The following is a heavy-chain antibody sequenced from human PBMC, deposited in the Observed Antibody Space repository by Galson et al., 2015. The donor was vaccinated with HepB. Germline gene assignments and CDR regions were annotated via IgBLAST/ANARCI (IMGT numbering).Heavy chain of an antibody. CDR1: GYTFTSYG. D-gene: IGHD6-19*01. CDR3: ARAGGWSPQGWFDP. CDR2: ISAYNGNT. J-gene: IGHJ5*02. Sequence: SVKVSCKASGYTFTSYGISWVRQAPGQGLEWMGWISAYNGNTNYAQKLQGRVTMTTDTSTSTGYMEPRSLRSDDTAVYYCARAGGWSPQGWFDPWGQGTLVTVSS. V-gene: IGHV1-18*04.